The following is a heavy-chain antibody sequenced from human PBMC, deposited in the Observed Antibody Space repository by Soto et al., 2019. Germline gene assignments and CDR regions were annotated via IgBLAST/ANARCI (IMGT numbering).Heavy chain of an antibody. D-gene: IGHD1-1*01. CDR1: GFTFSSYS. CDR2: ISSSSSYI. J-gene: IGHJ4*02. Sequence: EVQLVESGGGLVKPGGSLRLSCAAPGFTFSSYSMNWVRQAPGKGLEWVSSISSSSSYIYYADSVKGRFTISRDNAKNSLYLQMNSLRAEDTAVYYCARDMDWNDGGTFDYWGQGTLVTVSS. V-gene: IGHV3-21*01. CDR3: ARDMDWNDGGTFDY.